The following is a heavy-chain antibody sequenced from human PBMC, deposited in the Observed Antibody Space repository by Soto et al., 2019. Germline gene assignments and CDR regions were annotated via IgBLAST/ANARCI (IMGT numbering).Heavy chain of an antibody. CDR1: GFTFSSYA. J-gene: IGHJ4*02. Sequence: GGSLRLSCAASGFTFSSYAMSWVRQAPGKRLEKVSAISSRSSTIYYADSVKGRFTISRDNAKNSLYLQMNSLRAEDTAVYYCARGLQAPDYWGQGTLVTFSS. V-gene: IGHV3-48*01. CDR2: ISSRSSTI. CDR3: ARGLQAPDY.